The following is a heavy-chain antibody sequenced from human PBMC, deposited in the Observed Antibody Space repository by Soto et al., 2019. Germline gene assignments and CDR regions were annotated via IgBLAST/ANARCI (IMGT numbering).Heavy chain of an antibody. CDR2: MIPILGIA. CDR3: AAGDSGYDPFDY. J-gene: IGHJ4*02. D-gene: IGHD5-12*01. CDR1: GGPFSSYT. Sequence: QVQLVQSGAEVKKPGSSVKVSCKASGGPFSSYTISWVRQAPGQGLEWMGRMIPILGIANYAQKFQGRVTITADKSTSTADMELSSLRSEDTAVYYCAAGDSGYDPFDYWGQGTLVTVSS. V-gene: IGHV1-69*02.